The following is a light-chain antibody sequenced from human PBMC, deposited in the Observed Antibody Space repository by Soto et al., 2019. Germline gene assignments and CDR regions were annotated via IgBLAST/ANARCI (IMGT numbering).Light chain of an antibody. J-gene: IGLJ3*02. V-gene: IGLV2-8*01. CDR1: SSDVGGYNY. Sequence: QSALTQPASVSGSPGQSITISCTGTSSDVGGYNYVSWYQQHPGKAPKLMIYEVSKRPSGVPDRFSGSKSGNTASLTVSGLKAEDEADYYCNSYAGSNNWVFGGGTKVSV. CDR3: NSYAGSNNWV. CDR2: EVS.